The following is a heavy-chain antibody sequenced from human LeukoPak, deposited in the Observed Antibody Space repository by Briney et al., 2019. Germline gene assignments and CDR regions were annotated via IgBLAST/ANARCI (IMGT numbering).Heavy chain of an antibody. Sequence: PSETLSLTCTVSGGSISSYYWSWIRQPAGKGLEWIGRIYTSGSTNYNPSLTSRVTMSVDTSKNQFSLKLSSVTAADTAVYYCARDHRAGIVDYWRQGTLVTVSS. D-gene: IGHD1-1*01. J-gene: IGHJ4*02. CDR3: ARDHRAGIVDY. CDR1: GGSISSYY. V-gene: IGHV4-4*07. CDR2: IYTSGST.